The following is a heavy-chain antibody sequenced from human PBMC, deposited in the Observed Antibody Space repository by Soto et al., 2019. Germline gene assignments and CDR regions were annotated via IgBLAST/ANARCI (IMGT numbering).Heavy chain of an antibody. CDR2: LNEDGSQT. CDR1: EFTFSAHW. D-gene: IGHD6-19*01. J-gene: IGHJ4*02. Sequence: EVQLAESGGGLVQPGGSLRLSCTASEFTFSAHWMHWVRQAPGKGLMGVSRLNEDGSQTDHPESVKGRFAISRDNAKNTLFLQMTSLRVDDTAIYFCARGASDWHGIDYWGQGILVTVSS. CDR3: ARGASDWHGIDY. V-gene: IGHV3-74*01.